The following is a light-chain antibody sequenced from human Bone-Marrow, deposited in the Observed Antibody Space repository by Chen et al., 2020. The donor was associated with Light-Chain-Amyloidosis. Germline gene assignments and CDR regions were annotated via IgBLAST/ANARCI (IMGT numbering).Light chain of an antibody. CDR2: AVS. J-gene: IGLJ1*01. Sequence: QSALTQHASVSGSPGQSITISCTGPSGDVGTYNYVSWYQQHPGKAPKVMIYAVSNRPSGVSNRFSGSKSGNTASLTISGLQAEDEADYYCSSFTSSSSYVFGPGTKVTVL. V-gene: IGLV2-14*01. CDR3: SSFTSSSSYV. CDR1: SGDVGTYNY.